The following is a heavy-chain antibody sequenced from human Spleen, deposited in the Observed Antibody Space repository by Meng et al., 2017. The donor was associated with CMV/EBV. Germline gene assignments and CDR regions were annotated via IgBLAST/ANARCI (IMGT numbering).Heavy chain of an antibody. D-gene: IGHD3-22*01. CDR2: IYYSGST. Sequence: SETLSLTCTVSGGSVSSGSYYWSWIRQPPGKGLEWIGYIYYSGSTNYNPSLKSRVTISVDTSKNQFSLKLSSVTAADTAVYYCARGLGYYDSSGYSQGWVYWGQGTLVTVSS. CDR3: ARGLGYYDSSGYSQGWVY. V-gene: IGHV4-61*01. CDR1: GGSVSSGSYY. J-gene: IGHJ4*02.